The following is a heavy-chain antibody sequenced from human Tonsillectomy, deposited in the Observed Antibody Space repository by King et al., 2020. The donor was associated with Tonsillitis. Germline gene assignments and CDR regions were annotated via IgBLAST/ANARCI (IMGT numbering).Heavy chain of an antibody. J-gene: IGHJ4*02. CDR1: GGSISSGDYY. CDR2: IYYSGST. CDR3: ARVAYYYGSGDPNFDY. Sequence: VQLQESGPGLVKPSQTLSLTCTVSGGSISSGDYYWSWIRQPPGKGLEWIGYIYYSGSTYYNPSLKSRVTISVDTSKNQFSLKLSSVTAADTAVYYCARVAYYYGSGDPNFDYWGQGTLVTVSS. V-gene: IGHV4-30-4*01. D-gene: IGHD3-10*01.